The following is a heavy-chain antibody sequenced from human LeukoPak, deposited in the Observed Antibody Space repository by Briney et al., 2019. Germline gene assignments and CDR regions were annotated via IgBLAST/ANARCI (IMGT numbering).Heavy chain of an antibody. CDR3: TKDSVAAAGTAWFDP. CDR1: GYTFSNYA. J-gene: IGHJ5*02. CDR2: ISHNGDRI. V-gene: IGHV3-23*01. Sequence: GSLRLSCAASGYTFSNYAMTWVRQAPGKRLEWVSGISHNGDRIYYADSVKGRFTISRDNSKNTLYLQMNSLRPEDTALYYCTKDSVAAAGTAWFDPWGQGTLATVSS. D-gene: IGHD6-13*01.